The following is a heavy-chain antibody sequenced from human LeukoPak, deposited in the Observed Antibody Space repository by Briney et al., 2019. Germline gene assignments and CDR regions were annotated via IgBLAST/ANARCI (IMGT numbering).Heavy chain of an antibody. J-gene: IGHJ4*02. CDR3: ARPSSTDYV. V-gene: IGHV1-2*02. CDR1: GYTFTDYY. CDR2: LNPKSGDT. Sequence: ASVKVSCKASGYTFTDYYYIHWVRQAPGQGLEWMGWLNPKSGDTNYAQKFQGRITVTRDTSISTAYMELSRLKSDDTAVYYCARPSSTDYVWGQGTQVTVSS. D-gene: IGHD2-2*01.